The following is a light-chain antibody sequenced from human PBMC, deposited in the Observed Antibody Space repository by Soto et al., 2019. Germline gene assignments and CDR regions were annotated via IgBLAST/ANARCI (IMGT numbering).Light chain of an antibody. CDR3: QQYSSTPRT. V-gene: IGKV3-20*01. J-gene: IGKJ1*01. CDR1: QSIGTNY. Sequence: ENRLTQSPGTLSLSPGERATLSCRASQSIGTNYVAWFQQKPGQAPTLLIYAASRRATGIPDRFSGSGSGTEFTLTISRLEPEDFAVYFCQQYSSTPRTFGQGTKVXFK. CDR2: AAS.